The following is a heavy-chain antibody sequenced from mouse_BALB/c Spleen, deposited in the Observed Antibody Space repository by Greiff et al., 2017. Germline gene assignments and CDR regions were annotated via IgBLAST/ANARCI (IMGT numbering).Heavy chain of an antibody. CDR3: AREGLTTVVATDY. V-gene: IGHV1-87*01. CDR2: IYPGNSYT. CDR1: GYTFTSYW. Sequence: VQLQQSGTVLARPGASVKMSCKASGYTFTSYWMHWVKQRPGQGLEWIGAIYPGNSYTSYNQKFKGKATLTVDESSSTAYMQLSSLTSEDSAVYYCAREGLTTVVATDYWGQGTTLTVSS. J-gene: IGHJ2*01. D-gene: IGHD1-1*01.